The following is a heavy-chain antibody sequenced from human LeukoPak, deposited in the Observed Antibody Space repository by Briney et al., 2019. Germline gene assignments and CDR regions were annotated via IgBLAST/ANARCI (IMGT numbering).Heavy chain of an antibody. D-gene: IGHD3-22*01. CDR1: GYTFTSYG. V-gene: IGHV1-18*01. CDR3: AGSRKWLSQNWFDP. CDR2: ISAYNGNT. J-gene: IGHJ5*02. Sequence: ASVKVSCKASGYTFTSYGISWVRQAPGQGLEWMGWISAYNGNTNYAQKLQGRVTMTTDTSTSTAYMELRSLRSDDTAVYYCAGSRKWLSQNWFDPWGQGTLVTVSS.